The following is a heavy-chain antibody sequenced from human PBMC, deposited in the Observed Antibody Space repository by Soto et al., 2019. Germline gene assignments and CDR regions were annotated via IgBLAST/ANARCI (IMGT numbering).Heavy chain of an antibody. Sequence: GGSLRLSCAASESTFFSVCWMTWVRQAPGKGLEWVANIKQDGSEKYYVDSVKGRFTISRDNAKNSLYLQMNGLRAEDTAVYYCVRWNFAMDVWGQGTTVTVS. CDR1: ESTFFSVCW. V-gene: IGHV3-7*03. J-gene: IGHJ6*02. D-gene: IGHD1-7*01. CDR2: IKQDGSEK. CDR3: VRWNFAMDV.